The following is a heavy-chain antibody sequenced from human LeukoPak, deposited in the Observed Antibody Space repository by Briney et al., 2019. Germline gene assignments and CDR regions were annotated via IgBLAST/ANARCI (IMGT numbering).Heavy chain of an antibody. D-gene: IGHD2-2*01. CDR3: ARGGVIQAAKNAFNI. Sequence: SETLSLTCSVSGGSITSGPYYWTWIRQPAGKGLEWIGRIYTTGTTNYNPSLKSRVTISVDTSKNQFSLKVNSVTAADTAVYYCARGGVIQAAKNAFNIWGQGTMVTVSS. CDR2: IYTTGTT. CDR1: GGSITSGPYY. V-gene: IGHV4-61*02. J-gene: IGHJ3*02.